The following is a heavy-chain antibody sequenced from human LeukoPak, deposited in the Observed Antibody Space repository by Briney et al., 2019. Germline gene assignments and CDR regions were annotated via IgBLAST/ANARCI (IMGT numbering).Heavy chain of an antibody. Sequence: GGSVRLSCAASGFTFSSYWMSWVRQAPGKGLEWVANIKQDGSEKYYVDSVKGRFTISRDNAKNSLYLQMNSLRAEDTAVYYCARDQDDYVWGSYRPLDYWGQGTLVTVSS. J-gene: IGHJ4*02. CDR2: IKQDGSEK. D-gene: IGHD3-16*02. V-gene: IGHV3-7*03. CDR1: GFTFSSYW. CDR3: ARDQDDYVWGSYRPLDY.